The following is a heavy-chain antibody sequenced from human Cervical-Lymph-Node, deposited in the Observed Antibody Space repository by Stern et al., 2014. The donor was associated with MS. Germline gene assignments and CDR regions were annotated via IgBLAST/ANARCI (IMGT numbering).Heavy chain of an antibody. CDR1: GFSFGSSW. V-gene: IGHV3-7*01. CDR3: ARDRRAFLDY. CDR2: IRQDGYDK. D-gene: IGHD2/OR15-2a*01. J-gene: IGHJ4*02. Sequence: EVQLVESGGGLVKPGGSLRLSCVASGFSFGSSWMSWVRQPPGRGLEWVANIRQDGYDKFYVGSVKSRFAISRDNARNSLYLQMNSLTVADTAVYYCARDRRAFLDYWGQGTHVAVSS.